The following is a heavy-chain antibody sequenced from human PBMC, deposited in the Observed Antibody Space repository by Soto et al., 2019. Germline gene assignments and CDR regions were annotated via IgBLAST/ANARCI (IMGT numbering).Heavy chain of an antibody. CDR3: AHRSITAVNTGTNWFDP. D-gene: IGHD6-13*01. Sequence: QITLKESGPTLVKPTQTLTLTCSFSGFSLDTSGVAVGWIRQPPGKALEWLALIYWDDDKHYRPSLKSRLTITKDTSKNQVVLTMTNMDPVDTATYYCAHRSITAVNTGTNWFDPWGQGTLVTVSS. CDR2: IYWDDDK. V-gene: IGHV2-5*02. J-gene: IGHJ5*02. CDR1: GFSLDTSGVA.